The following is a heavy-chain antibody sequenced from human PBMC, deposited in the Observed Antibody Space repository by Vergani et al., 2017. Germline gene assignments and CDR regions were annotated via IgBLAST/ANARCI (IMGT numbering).Heavy chain of an antibody. D-gene: IGHD3-16*01. CDR1: GFTFNHYA. V-gene: IGHV3-21*02. J-gene: IGHJ4*02. CDR3: ARDDYGGRGFDYYFDY. Sequence: EVQLLESGGDLVQPGGSLRLSCAASGFTFNHYAMNWVRQAPGKGLEWVSSISSSSSYIYYADSVKGRFTISRDNAKNSLYLQMNSLRAEDTAVYYCARDDYGGRGFDYYFDYWGQGTLVTVSS. CDR2: ISSSSSYI.